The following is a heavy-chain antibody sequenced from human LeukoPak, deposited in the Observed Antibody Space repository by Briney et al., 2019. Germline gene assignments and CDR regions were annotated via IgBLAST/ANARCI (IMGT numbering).Heavy chain of an antibody. CDR2: ISYDGSNK. CDR3: AKEAGIAAAGYFDY. V-gene: IGHV3-30*04. Sequence: GGSLRLSCAASGFTFSTYSMHWVRQAPGKGLEWVAVISYDGSNKYYADSVKGRFTISRDNSKNTLYLQMNSLRAEDTAVCYCAKEAGIAAAGYFDYWGQGTLVTVSS. J-gene: IGHJ4*02. D-gene: IGHD6-13*01. CDR1: GFTFSTYS.